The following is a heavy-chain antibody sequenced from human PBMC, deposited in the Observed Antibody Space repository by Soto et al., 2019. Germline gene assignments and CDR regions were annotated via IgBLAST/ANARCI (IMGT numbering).Heavy chain of an antibody. CDR1: GYTFTSYA. J-gene: IGHJ4*02. Sequence: ASVKVSCKASGYTFTSYAMHWVRQAPGQRLEWMGWINAGNGNTKYSQKFQGRVTMTRDTSASTAYMELSSLRSDDTAVYYCARDRKAVAGDFDYWGQGTLVTVSS. CDR2: INAGNGNT. CDR3: ARDRKAVAGDFDY. V-gene: IGHV1-3*01. D-gene: IGHD6-19*01.